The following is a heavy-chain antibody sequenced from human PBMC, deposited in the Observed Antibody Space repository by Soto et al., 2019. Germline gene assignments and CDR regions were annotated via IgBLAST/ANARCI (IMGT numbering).Heavy chain of an antibody. D-gene: IGHD6-13*01. J-gene: IGHJ5*02. CDR3: GRGERAAGTDGWLAL. Sequence: PPGKGLEWIGSIYYSGSTSYNPSLKSRDPMSVDPSKKQLSLGLSSVTAADTAVYYFGRGERAAGTDGWLALWGQGTLVTGSP. V-gene: IGHV4-39*07. CDR2: IYYSGST.